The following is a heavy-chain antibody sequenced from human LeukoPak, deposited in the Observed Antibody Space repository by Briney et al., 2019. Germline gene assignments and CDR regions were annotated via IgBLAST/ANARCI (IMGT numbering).Heavy chain of an antibody. CDR2: ISYDGSNK. CDR3: AKDWDPGYYDSSGSYPDY. D-gene: IGHD3-22*01. CDR1: GFXFISFG. Sequence: PGRSLRLSCAASGFXFISFGMHWVRQAPGKGLEWVALISYDGSNKYYADSVKGRFTISRDNSKNTLYLQMNSLRAEDAAVYYCAKDWDPGYYDSSGSYPDYWGQGTLVTVSS. V-gene: IGHV3-30*18. J-gene: IGHJ4*02.